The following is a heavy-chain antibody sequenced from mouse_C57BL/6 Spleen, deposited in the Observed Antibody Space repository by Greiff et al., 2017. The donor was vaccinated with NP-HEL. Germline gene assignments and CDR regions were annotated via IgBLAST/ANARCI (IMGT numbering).Heavy chain of an antibody. Sequence: VKLVESGPELVKPGASVKISCKASGYAFSSFWMNWVKQRPGKGLEWIGRIYPGDGDTNYNGKFKGKATLTADKSSSTAYMQLSSLTSEDSAVYFCARSGYGNEEDYWGQGTTLTVSS. V-gene: IGHV1-82*01. D-gene: IGHD2-1*01. CDR1: GYAFSSFW. J-gene: IGHJ2*01. CDR3: ARSGYGNEEDY. CDR2: IYPGDGDT.